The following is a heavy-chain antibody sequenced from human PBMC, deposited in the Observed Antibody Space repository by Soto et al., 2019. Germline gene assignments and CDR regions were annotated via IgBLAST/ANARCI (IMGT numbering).Heavy chain of an antibody. D-gene: IGHD4-17*01. CDR1: GGTFSSYA. CDR3: ASISEEKDSLLYGGNPNDY. CDR2: IIPIFGTA. V-gene: IGHV1-69*13. Sequence: SVKVSCKASGGTFSSYAISWVRQAPGQGLEWMGGIIPIFGTANYAQKFQGRVTITADESTSTAYMELSSLRSEDTAVYYCASISEEKDSLLYGGNPNDYWGQGTLVTVSS. J-gene: IGHJ4*02.